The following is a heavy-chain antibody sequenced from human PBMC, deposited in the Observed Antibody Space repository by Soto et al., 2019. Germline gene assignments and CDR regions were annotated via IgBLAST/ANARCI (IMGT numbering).Heavy chain of an antibody. V-gene: IGHV4-59*01. J-gene: IGHJ4*02. CDR3: ARDAPDDWGVVYDY. Sequence: QVQLQESGPGLVKPSETLSLTCTVSGGSIRSYYWNWIRQPPGKGLEWIGYIYYSGSTNYNPSLKSRVSISVDTSKNQFSLRLSSVTAADTAVYYGARDAPDDWGVVYDYWGQGTLVTVSS. CDR1: GGSIRSYY. CDR2: IYYSGST. D-gene: IGHD3-10*01.